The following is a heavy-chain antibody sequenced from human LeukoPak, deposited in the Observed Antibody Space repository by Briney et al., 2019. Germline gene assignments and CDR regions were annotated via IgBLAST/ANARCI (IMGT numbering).Heavy chain of an antibody. CDR1: GFTFSDYY. D-gene: IGHD3-16*01. V-gene: IGHV3-33*08. CDR2: IWPDGGIK. Sequence: GGSLRLSCAASGFTFSDYYMSWIRQAPGKGLVWVTVIWPDGGIKYYADSVKGRFTVSRDNSKNTLYLQMNSLRAEDTAVYYCARHNNAYDWGYWGQGTLVTVSS. CDR3: ARHNNAYDWGY. J-gene: IGHJ4*02.